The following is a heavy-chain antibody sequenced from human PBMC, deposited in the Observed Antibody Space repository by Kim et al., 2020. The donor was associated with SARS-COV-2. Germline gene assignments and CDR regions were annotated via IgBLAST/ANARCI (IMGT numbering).Heavy chain of an antibody. CDR2: INHSGST. CDR1: GGSFSGYY. Sequence: SETLSLTCAVYGGSFSGYYWSWIRQPPGKGLEWIGEINHSGSTNYNPSLKSRVTISVDTSKNQFSLKLSSVTAAATAVYYCARARFGEENWFDPWGQGTLVTVSS. CDR3: ARARFGEENWFDP. V-gene: IGHV4-34*01. D-gene: IGHD3-10*01. J-gene: IGHJ5*02.